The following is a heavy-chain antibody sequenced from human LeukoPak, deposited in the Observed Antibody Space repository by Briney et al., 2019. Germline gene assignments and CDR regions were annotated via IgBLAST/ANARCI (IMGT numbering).Heavy chain of an antibody. CDR3: ARGFEYSTSSRLGYYYFYMDV. CDR1: GDSISSGTYY. V-gene: IGHV4-61*02. J-gene: IGHJ6*03. CDR2: IDASGNP. D-gene: IGHD6-6*01. Sequence: PSETLSHTCTVSGDSISSGTYYWSWIRQPAGKGLEWIGRIDASGNPNYNPSLRSRLTMSVDTSKNQFSLNLRFVTAADTAVFYCARGFEYSTSSRLGYYYFYMDVWGIGTTVTVSS.